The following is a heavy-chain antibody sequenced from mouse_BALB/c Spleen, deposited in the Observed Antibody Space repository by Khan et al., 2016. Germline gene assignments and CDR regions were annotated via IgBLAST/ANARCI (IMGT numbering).Heavy chain of an antibody. J-gene: IGHJ2*01. CDR1: GFTFTDYY. Sequence: EVELVESGGGLVQPGGSLRLSCATSGFTFTDYYMSWVRQPPGKALEWLGFIRKKANGYTTEYSAPVKGRFTISRDNSQSILYLQMNTLGAEDSATYYCASALYGNYYFDYWGQGTTLTVSS. CDR3: ASALYGNYYFDY. D-gene: IGHD2-10*02. CDR2: IRKKANGYTT. V-gene: IGHV7-3*02.